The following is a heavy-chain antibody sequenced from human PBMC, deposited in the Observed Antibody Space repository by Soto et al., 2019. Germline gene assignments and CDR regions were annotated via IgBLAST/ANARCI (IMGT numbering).Heavy chain of an antibody. CDR1: GGSISSGGYY. CDR3: ARVGISSSDAFDI. D-gene: IGHD6-6*01. J-gene: IGHJ3*02. CDR2: IYYTGNT. Sequence: SETLSLTCTVSGGSISSGGYYWSWIRQHPEKGLEWIGYIYYTGNTYYNASLKSRVTISVDTSNNQFSLKLSSVTAADTAVYYCARVGISSSDAFDIWGQGTTVTV. V-gene: IGHV4-31*03.